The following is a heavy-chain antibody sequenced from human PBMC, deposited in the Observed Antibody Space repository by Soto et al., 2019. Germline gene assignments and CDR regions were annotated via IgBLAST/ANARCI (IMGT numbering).Heavy chain of an antibody. CDR3: ARGAPLGYCISTSCSRGFDP. D-gene: IGHD2-2*01. Sequence: SETLSLTCTVSGGSISSGDYYWSWIRQPPGKGLEWIGYIYYSGSTYYNPSLKSRVTISVDTSKNQFSLKLSSVTAADTAVYYCARGAPLGYCISTSCSRGFDPWGQGTLVTVSS. CDR2: IYYSGST. CDR1: GGSISSGDYY. V-gene: IGHV4-30-4*01. J-gene: IGHJ5*02.